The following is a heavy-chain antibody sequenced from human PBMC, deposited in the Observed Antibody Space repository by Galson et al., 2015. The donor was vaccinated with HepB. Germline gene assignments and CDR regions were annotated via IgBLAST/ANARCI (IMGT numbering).Heavy chain of an antibody. CDR3: ARGGLRLLYYYYYMDV. Sequence: SLRLSCAASGFTFSSYAMHWVRQAPGKGLEWVAVISYDGSNKYYADSVKGRFTISRDNSKNTLYLQMNGLRAEDTAVYYCARGGLRLLYYYYYMDVWGKGTTVTVSS. CDR2: ISYDGSNK. CDR1: GFTFSSYA. V-gene: IGHV3-30-3*01. D-gene: IGHD3-22*01. J-gene: IGHJ6*03.